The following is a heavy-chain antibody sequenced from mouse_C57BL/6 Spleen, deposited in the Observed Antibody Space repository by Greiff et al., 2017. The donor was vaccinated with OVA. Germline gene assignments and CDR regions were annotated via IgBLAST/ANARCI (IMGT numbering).Heavy chain of an antibody. CDR1: GYSITSGYY. V-gene: IGHV3-6*01. J-gene: IGHJ3*01. Sequence: VQLQQSGPGLVKPSQSLSLTCSVTGYSITSGYYWYWIRQFPGNNLEWMGYISYDGSNNYNPSLKNRIAITRDTSKNQFFLKLNSVTTEDTATYYCARGTAQATAWYAYWGHGTLVTVS. CDR3: ARGTAQATAWYAY. CDR2: ISYDGSN. D-gene: IGHD3-2*02.